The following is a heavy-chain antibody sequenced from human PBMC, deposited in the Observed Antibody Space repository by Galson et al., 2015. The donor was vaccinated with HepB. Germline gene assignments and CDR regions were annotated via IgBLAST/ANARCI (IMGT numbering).Heavy chain of an antibody. Sequence: SVKVSCKASGGTFSSYAISWVRQAPGQGLEWMGGIIPIFGTANYAQKFQGRVTITADKSTSTAYMELSSLRSEDTAVYYCARKRRPRTEGSGSYYNGYYYYGMDIWGQGTTVTVSS. J-gene: IGHJ6*02. CDR2: IIPIFGTA. V-gene: IGHV1-69*06. CDR3: ARKRRPRTEGSGSYYNGYYYYGMDI. D-gene: IGHD3-10*01. CDR1: GGTFSSYA.